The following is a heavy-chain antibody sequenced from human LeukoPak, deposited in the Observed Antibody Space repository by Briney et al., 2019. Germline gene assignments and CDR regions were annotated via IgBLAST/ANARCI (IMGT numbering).Heavy chain of an antibody. J-gene: IGHJ4*02. CDR1: GGTFSSYA. CDR3: ARTLCSGGSCYRKPPDY. D-gene: IGHD2-15*01. Sequence: GASVKVSCKASGGTFSSYAISWVRQAPGRGLEWMGRIIPILGIANYAQKFQGRVTITADKSTSTAYMELSSLRSEDTAVYYCARTLCSGGSCYRKPPDYWGQGTLVTVSS. CDR2: IIPILGIA. V-gene: IGHV1-69*04.